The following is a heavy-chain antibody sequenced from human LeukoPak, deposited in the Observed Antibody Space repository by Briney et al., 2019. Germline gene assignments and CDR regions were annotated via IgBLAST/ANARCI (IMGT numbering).Heavy chain of an antibody. V-gene: IGHV3-7*01. CDR1: GLSIRNFW. D-gene: IGHD1-1*01. J-gene: IGHJ4*02. CDR2: IDKDGNEI. CDR3: VTDGDKWNDFEY. Sequence: GGSLRLSCAASGLSIRNFWMHWVRQAPGKGLEWVAIIDKDGNEIKYVDSVKGRFTLSRDNAKNSVYLQMNSLTTEDTALYYCVTDGDKWNDFEYWGQGTLSPSPQ.